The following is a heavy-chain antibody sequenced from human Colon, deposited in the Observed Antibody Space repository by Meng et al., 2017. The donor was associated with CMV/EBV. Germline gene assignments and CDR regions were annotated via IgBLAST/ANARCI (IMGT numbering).Heavy chain of an antibody. D-gene: IGHD4-17*01. CDR2: TRGRSGGET. CDR3: AWMNTVTSVGQ. J-gene: IGHJ4*02. V-gene: IGHV3-15*01. Sequence: LSCVVSGLNFIDAWVTWVRQVPGKGLEWIGLTRGRSGGETYAAPVKGTFIISRDDSKRTVYLQMNSLRIEDTALYYCAWMNTVTSVGQWGQGTLVTVSS. CDR1: GLNFIDAW.